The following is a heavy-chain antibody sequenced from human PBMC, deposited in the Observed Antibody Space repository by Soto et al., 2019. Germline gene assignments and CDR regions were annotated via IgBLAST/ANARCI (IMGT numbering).Heavy chain of an antibody. J-gene: IGHJ4*02. Sequence: GASVKVSCKTSGYMFNNYAVTWVRQATGQGLEWMGWVNPSTGNSGYAQKFQGRVTMTSDTSISTAHMELSSLRSEDTAVYYCARRAETNGWNGFGADKYYFDFWGQGTLVTVSS. D-gene: IGHD1-1*01. CDR2: VNPSTGNS. CDR3: ARRAETNGWNGFGADKYYFDF. V-gene: IGHV1-8*02. CDR1: GYMFNNYA.